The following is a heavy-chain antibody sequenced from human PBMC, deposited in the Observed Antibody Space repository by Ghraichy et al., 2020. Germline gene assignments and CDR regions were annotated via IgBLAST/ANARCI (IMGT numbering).Heavy chain of an antibody. CDR2: INHSGST. V-gene: IGHV4-34*01. CDR1: GGSFSGYY. Sequence: SETLSLTCAVYGGSFSGYYWSWIRQPPGKGLEWIGEINHSGSTNYNPSLKSRVTISVDTSKNQFSLKLSSVTAADTAVYYCARRRGLVGATIGYWGQGTLVTVSS. CDR3: ARRRGLVGATIGY. J-gene: IGHJ4*02. D-gene: IGHD1-26*01.